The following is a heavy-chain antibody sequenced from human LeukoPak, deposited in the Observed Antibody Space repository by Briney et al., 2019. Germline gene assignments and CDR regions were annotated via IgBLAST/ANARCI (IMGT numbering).Heavy chain of an antibody. CDR2: IKQDGSEK. D-gene: IGHD3-3*01. CDR1: GFTFSSYW. J-gene: IGHJ6*03. V-gene: IGHV3-7*01. Sequence: PGGSLRLSCAASGFTFSSYWMSWVRQAPGKGLEWVANIKQDGSEKYYVDSVKGRFTISRDNAKNSLYLQMNSLRAEDTAVYYCARDRRTYDMYYYYYMDVWGKGTTVTVS. CDR3: ARDRRTYDMYYYYYMDV.